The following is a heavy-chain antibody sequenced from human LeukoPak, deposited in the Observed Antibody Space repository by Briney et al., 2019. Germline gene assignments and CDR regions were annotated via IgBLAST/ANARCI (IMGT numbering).Heavy chain of an antibody. V-gene: IGHV3-43D*03. CDR3: AKEARYCSSTSCYYNHFDY. Sequence: GGSLRLSCAASGFTFDDYAMHWVRHAPGKGLEWVSLISWGGGSTYYADSVKRRFTISRDNSKNFLYLQMNSLRAEDTALYYLAKEARYCSSTSCYYNHFDYWGQGTLVTVSS. D-gene: IGHD2-2*01. CDR1: GFTFDDYA. J-gene: IGHJ4*02. CDR2: ISWGGGST.